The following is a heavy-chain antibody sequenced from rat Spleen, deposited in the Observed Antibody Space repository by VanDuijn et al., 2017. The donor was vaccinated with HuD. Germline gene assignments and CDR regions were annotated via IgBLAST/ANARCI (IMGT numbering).Heavy chain of an antibody. CDR3: VREDAGVNY. V-gene: IGHV4-2*01. CDR2: INKDSRTI. Sequence: EVKLVESGGGLVQPGRSLKLSCAASAFNFNDYCMGWVRQAPGKGLEWIGEINKDSRTIKYSQSLKDKFTISRDNAQNTLYLQMSKLRSEDTATYYCVREDAGVNYWGQGVMVTVSS. D-gene: IGHD1-4*01. CDR1: AFNFNDYC. J-gene: IGHJ2*01.